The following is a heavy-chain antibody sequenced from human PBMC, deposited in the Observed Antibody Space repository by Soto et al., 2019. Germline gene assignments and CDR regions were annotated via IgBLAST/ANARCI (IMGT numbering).Heavy chain of an antibody. J-gene: IGHJ6*03. CDR3: AKDAVGSHYFYYMDV. CDR1: GFAFNDYA. D-gene: IGHD3-10*01. V-gene: IGHV3-9*01. CDR2: ISWHSANI. Sequence: DVQLVESGGGLVQPGRSLRLSCAASGFAFNDYAMHWVRQAPGKGLEWVAGISWHSANIAYADSVKGRFTISGDNAKNSLYLQMNSLRSEDTAFYYCAKDAVGSHYFYYMDVWGKGTAVTVSS.